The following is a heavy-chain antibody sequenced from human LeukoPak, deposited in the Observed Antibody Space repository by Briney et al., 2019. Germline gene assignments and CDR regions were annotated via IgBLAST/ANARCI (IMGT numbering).Heavy chain of an antibody. CDR3: ARASRDGYNQNFDY. Sequence: GESLTISCKAYGYSFFSNYWIARVRQMPGKGLEWMGILYPGDSDSRYSPSFQGQVTISADRSISTAYLHWSSLKVSDTAMFYCARASRDGYNQNFDYWGQGTLVTVSS. CDR2: LYPGDSDS. J-gene: IGHJ4*02. CDR1: GYSFFSNYW. V-gene: IGHV5-51*01. D-gene: IGHD5-24*01.